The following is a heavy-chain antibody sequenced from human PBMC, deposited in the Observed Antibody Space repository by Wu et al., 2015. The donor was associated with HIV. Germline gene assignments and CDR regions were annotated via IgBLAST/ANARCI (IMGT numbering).Heavy chain of an antibody. CDR1: GYTITTYD. V-gene: IGHV1-8*01. J-gene: IGHJ6*03. Sequence: QVQLVQSGAEVKKPGASVKVSCQASGYTITTYDFNWVRQAPGQGLEWMGWMNSNNGKTGYGQKFQGRVAMTRNISTRTAYMELSGLKSEDTAVYYCARGPLDYDILTGYYSYYYYMDVWGKGTTVTVSS. CDR2: MNSNNGKT. D-gene: IGHD3-9*01. CDR3: ARGPLDYDILTGYYSYYYYMDV.